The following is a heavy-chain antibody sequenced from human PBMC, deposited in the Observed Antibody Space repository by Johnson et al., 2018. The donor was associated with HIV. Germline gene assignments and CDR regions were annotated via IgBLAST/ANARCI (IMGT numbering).Heavy chain of an antibody. CDR3: AKDTYYDSSGWGAFDI. D-gene: IGHD3-22*01. CDR1: GFTFSDHW. J-gene: IGHJ3*02. Sequence: VQLVESGGGLVQPGGSLRLSCGASGFTFSDHWMQWVRQAPGKGLVWVSRINGDGSRLTYADSVKGRFTIARDNAKNSLYLQMNSLRAEDTALYYCAKDTYYDSSGWGAFDIWGQGTMVTVSS. CDR2: INGDGSRL. V-gene: IGHV3-74*01.